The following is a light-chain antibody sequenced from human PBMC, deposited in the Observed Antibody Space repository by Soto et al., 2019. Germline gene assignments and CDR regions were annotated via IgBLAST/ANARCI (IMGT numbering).Light chain of an antibody. CDR2: EVS. Sequence: QSALAQPPSASGYPGQSVTISCAGTSNDVGGYNFVSWYQQHPGKAPKLMIFEVSKRPSGVPDRFSGSKSGNTASLTVSGLQAEDEADYYCSSYAGNNIFYVFGTGTKLTVL. J-gene: IGLJ1*01. V-gene: IGLV2-8*01. CDR3: SSYAGNNIFYV. CDR1: SNDVGGYNF.